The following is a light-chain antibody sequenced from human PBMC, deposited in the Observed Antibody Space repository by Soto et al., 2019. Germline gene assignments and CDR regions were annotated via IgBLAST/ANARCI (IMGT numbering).Light chain of an antibody. CDR2: DSS. CDR1: QSISSW. Sequence: DIPMTQSPSTLSASVGDRVTITGRASQSISSWLAWYQQKPGKAPKLLIYDSSSLESGVPSRFTGSGSGTEFTVTISSLQPDEFSTYYCQHYNSYLTFGGGTKVDIK. J-gene: IGKJ4*01. V-gene: IGKV1-5*01. CDR3: QHYNSYLT.